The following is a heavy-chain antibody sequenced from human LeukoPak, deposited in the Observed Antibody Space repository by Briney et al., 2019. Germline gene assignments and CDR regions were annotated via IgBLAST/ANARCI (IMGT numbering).Heavy chain of an antibody. CDR2: IYYSGST. CDR1: GGSLCSHY. J-gene: IGHJ6*02. Sequence: SDTLSLTCTVSGGSLCSHYGLCLPDPPGGSRVWWGYIYYSGSTNYNLSLKSRVTISVDTSKNQFSLKLSSVTAADTAVYYCARDGTASVDQPNYYYGMDVWGQGTTVTVSS. V-gene: IGHV4-59*11. D-gene: IGHD2-2*01. CDR3: ARDGTASVDQPNYYYGMDV.